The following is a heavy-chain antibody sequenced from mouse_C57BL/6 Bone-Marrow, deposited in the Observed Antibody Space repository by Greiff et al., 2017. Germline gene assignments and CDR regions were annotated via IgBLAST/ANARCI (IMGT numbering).Heavy chain of an antibody. CDR2: ISNGGGST. V-gene: IGHV5-12*01. Sequence: EVMLVASGGGLVQPGGSLKLSCAASGFTFSDYYMYWVRQTPEKRLEWVAYISNGGGSTYYPDTVKGRFTISRDNAKNTLYLQMSLLKSADTAMYDCARHNGEGNYFDYWGQGTTLTVSS. CDR1: GFTFSDYY. CDR3: ARHNGEGNYFDY. J-gene: IGHJ2*01.